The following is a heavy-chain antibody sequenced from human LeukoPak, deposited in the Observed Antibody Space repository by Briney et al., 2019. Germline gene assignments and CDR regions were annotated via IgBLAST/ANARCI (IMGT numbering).Heavy chain of an antibody. CDR2: IRYDGSNK. D-gene: IGHD2-2*01. V-gene: IGHV3-30*02. CDR1: GFTFSSYG. J-gene: IGHJ4*02. CDR3: AKWSAWRVVQADRGNFDY. Sequence: QPGGSLRLSCAASGFTFSSYGMHWVRQAPGKGLEWVAFIRYDGSNKYYADSVKGRFTISRDNSKNTLYLQMNSLRAEDTAVYYCAKWSAWRVVQADRGNFDYWGQGTLVTVSS.